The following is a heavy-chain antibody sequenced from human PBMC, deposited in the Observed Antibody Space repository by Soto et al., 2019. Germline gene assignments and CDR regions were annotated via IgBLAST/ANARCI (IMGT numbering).Heavy chain of an antibody. J-gene: IGHJ4*02. CDR1: GFSFTIYS. CDR3: ARRYSSSWYVFDY. V-gene: IGHV3-48*02. Sequence: EVQLVESGGGLVQPGGSLRLSCAASGFSFTIYSMSWVRQAPGQGLVWVAYISHSSSTIYYADSVKGRFIISRDNARNSLYLQMNSLKDEDTAVYYCARRYSSSWYVFDYWGQGSLVTVSS. CDR2: ISHSSSTI. D-gene: IGHD6-13*01.